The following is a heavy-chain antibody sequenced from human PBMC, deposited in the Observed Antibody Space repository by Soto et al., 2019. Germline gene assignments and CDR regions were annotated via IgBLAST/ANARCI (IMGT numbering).Heavy chain of an antibody. CDR1: GFMFSNSD. CDR3: AYSSGHARFDY. CDR2: ISRGGDDT. V-gene: IGHV3-23*01. J-gene: IGHJ4*02. D-gene: IGHD2-15*01. Sequence: PGGSLRLSCAAFGFMFSNSDMSWVRQAPGKGLEWVSYISRGGDDTYYADSVKDRFTISRDNSRNTLYLQILGLRAEDSAVYYCAYSSGHARFDYWGQGTLVTVSS.